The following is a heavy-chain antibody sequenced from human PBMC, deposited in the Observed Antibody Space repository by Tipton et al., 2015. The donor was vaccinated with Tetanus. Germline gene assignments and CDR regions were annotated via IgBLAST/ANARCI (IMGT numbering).Heavy chain of an antibody. CDR3: ARGLGVAATTGFYC. CDR1: GGSFSGYY. Sequence: TLSLTCAVFGGSFSGYYWSWIRQTPGKGLEWIGEISGTGSITKYNPSLKSRVSISIDGSKSQFSLNLTSVTAADTALYYCARGLGVAATTGFYCWGRGTLVTVSS. V-gene: IGHV4-34*01. D-gene: IGHD1-7*01. J-gene: IGHJ4*02. CDR2: ISGTGSIT.